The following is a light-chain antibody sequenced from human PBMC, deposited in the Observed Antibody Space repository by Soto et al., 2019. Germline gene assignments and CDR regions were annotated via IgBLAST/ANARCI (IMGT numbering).Light chain of an antibody. J-gene: IGKJ4*01. CDR2: GVS. V-gene: IGKV3-20*01. CDR3: QQYGSSPLT. CDR1: QSVSSSY. Sequence: EIVLTQCPGTLSLSPGERATLSCSASQSVSSSYLAWYQQKPGQAPRLLIYGVSSRATGIPDRFSGSGSGTDFTLTISRLEPEDFAVYYCQQYGSSPLTFGGGTKVEIK.